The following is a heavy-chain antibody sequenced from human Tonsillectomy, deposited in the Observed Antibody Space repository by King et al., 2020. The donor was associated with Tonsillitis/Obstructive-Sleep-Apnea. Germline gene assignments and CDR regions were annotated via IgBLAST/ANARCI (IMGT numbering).Heavy chain of an antibody. V-gene: IGHV3-49*04. D-gene: IGHD1-26*01. J-gene: IGHJ5*02. CDR1: GFGFGAFA. Sequence: VQLVESGGGLVQPGRSLRLSCTGSGFGFGAFAMNGVRQAPGKGLEWVGFIRSKAFGGTTEYAASVKGRFTISRNDSKVIAYLQMNSLKTEDTAIYYCTIGRTRIVTNWFDPWGQGTLVTVSS. CDR2: IRSKAFGGTT. CDR3: TIGRTRIVTNWFDP.